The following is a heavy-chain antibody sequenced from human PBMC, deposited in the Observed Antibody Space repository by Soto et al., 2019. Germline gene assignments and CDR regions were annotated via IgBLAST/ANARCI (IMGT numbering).Heavy chain of an antibody. CDR3: TGESRPSSGWYGAFDI. Sequence: GWSLRLSCAASGLTFSNAWMSWVRQAPGKGLEWVGRIKSNTDGGTADYPAPVTGRFTISRDDSKSTLYLYMNSLKTEDTAVYFCTGESRPSSGWYGAFDIWGQGTMVTVSS. J-gene: IGHJ3*02. V-gene: IGHV3-15*01. CDR1: GLTFSNAW. CDR2: IKSNTDGGTA. D-gene: IGHD6-19*01.